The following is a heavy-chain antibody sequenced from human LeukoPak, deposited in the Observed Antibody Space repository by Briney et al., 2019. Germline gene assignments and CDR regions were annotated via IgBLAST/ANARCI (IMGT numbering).Heavy chain of an antibody. CDR3: ARERVTMVRGVIVIYYGMDV. Sequence: SETLSLTCTVSGGSISRYYWSWLPQPAGEGRVCLGRIYTSGSTNYNPSLKSRVTMSVDTSKNHFSLKLSSMTASHTAVYYCARERVTMVRGVIVIYYGMDVWGQGTTVTVSS. V-gene: IGHV4-4*07. CDR2: IYTSGST. J-gene: IGHJ6*02. CDR1: GGSISRYY. D-gene: IGHD3-10*01.